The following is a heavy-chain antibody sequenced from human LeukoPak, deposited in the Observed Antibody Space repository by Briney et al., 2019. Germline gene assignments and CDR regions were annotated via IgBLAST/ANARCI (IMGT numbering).Heavy chain of an antibody. CDR3: ARDPGQGPYGMDV. V-gene: IGHV1-46*01. J-gene: IGHJ6*02. CDR1: GYTFTSYY. CDR2: INPSGGST. Sequence: GASVKLSCKASGYTFTSYYMHWVRQAPGQGLEWMGIINPSGGSTSYAQKFQGRVTMTRDTSTSTVYMELSSLRSEVTAVYYCARDPGQGPYGMDVWGQGTTVTVSS.